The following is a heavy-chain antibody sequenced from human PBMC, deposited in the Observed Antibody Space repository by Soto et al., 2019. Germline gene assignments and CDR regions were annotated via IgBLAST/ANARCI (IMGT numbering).Heavy chain of an antibody. CDR2: ISGSGGST. D-gene: IGHD3-3*01. CDR3: ARDTTYYDFWSGYPLYYYYGMDV. CDR1: GFTFSSYA. V-gene: IGHV3-23*01. Sequence: GGSLRLSCAASGFTFSSYAMSWVXQXPGKGLEWVSAISGSGGSTYYADSVKGRFTISRDNSKNTLYLQMNSLRAEDTAVYYCARDTTYYDFWSGYPLYYYYGMDVWGQGTTVTVSS. J-gene: IGHJ6*02.